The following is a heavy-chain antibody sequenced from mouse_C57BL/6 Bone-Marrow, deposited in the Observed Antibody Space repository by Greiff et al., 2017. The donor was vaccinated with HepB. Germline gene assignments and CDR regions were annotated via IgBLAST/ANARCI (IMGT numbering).Heavy chain of an antibody. J-gene: IGHJ2*01. Sequence: KQPGAELVKPGASVKLSCKASGYTFTSYWMQWVKQRPGQGLEWIGEIDPSDSYTNYNQKFKGKATLTVDTSSSTAYMQLSSLTSEDSAVYYCARWDGNFYYWGQGTTLTVSS. D-gene: IGHD2-1*01. CDR2: IDPSDSYT. CDR3: ARWDGNFYY. CDR1: GYTFTSYW. V-gene: IGHV1-50*01.